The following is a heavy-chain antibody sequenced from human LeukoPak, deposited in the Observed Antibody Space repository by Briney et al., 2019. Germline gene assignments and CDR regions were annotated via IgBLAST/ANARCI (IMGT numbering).Heavy chain of an antibody. CDR3: ARDGPRYCSSTSCYDTRLDY. V-gene: IGHV1-69*13. J-gene: IGHJ4*02. CDR1: GGTFSSYA. D-gene: IGHD2-2*01. Sequence: SVKVSCKASGGTFSSYAISWVRQAPGQGLEWMGGIIPIFGTANYAQKFQGRVTITADESTSTAYMELRSLRSDDTAVHYCARDGPRYCSSTSCYDTRLDYWGQGTLVTVSS. CDR2: IIPIFGTA.